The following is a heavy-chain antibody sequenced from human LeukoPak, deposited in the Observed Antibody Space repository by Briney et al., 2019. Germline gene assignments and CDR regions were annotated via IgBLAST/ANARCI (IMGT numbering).Heavy chain of an antibody. D-gene: IGHD6-25*01. CDR1: GFNVNSYW. V-gene: IGHV3-74*01. J-gene: IGHJ5*02. CDR3: ARDRGEGTPLDP. CDR2: IRIDGSDA. Sequence: PPGGSLRLSCEASGFNVNSYWMHWVRQAPGKGLVWVSLIRIDGSDADYADSVRGRFTTSRDNAKNALYLQMDSLRVEDTAIYYYARDRGEGTPLDPWGQGTLVTVSS.